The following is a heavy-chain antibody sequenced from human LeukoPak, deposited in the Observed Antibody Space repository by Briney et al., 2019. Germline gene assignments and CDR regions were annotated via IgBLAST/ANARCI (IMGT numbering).Heavy chain of an antibody. CDR3: ARGRFVEWLSPHAYFDY. V-gene: IGHV1-69*13. Sequence: GASVKVSCKASGGTFSSYAISWVRQAPGQGLEWMGGIIPIFGTANYAQKFQGRVTITADESTSTAYMELSSLRSEDTAVYYCARGRFVEWLSPHAYFDYWGQGTLVTVSS. CDR1: GGTFSSYA. CDR2: IIPIFGTA. D-gene: IGHD3-3*01. J-gene: IGHJ4*02.